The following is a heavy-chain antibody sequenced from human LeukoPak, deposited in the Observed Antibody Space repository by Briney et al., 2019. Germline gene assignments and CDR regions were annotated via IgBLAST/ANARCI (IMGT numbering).Heavy chain of an antibody. Sequence: SETLSLTCTVSGVSINKYYWSWIRQPPGKGLEWIGDIYYSGSTDHNPSLKSRVTISVDTSKRQFSLKLTSMTSADTAVYYCARMVYREYSSWFDPWGQGTLVTVSS. J-gene: IGHJ5*02. CDR1: GVSINKYY. V-gene: IGHV4-59*01. CDR3: ARMVYREYSSWFDP. CDR2: IYYSGST. D-gene: IGHD2-8*01.